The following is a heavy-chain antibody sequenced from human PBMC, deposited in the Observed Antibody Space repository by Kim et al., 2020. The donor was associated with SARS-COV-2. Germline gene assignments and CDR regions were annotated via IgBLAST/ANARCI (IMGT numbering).Heavy chain of an antibody. J-gene: IGHJ5*02. CDR2: IYTSGST. CDR1: GGSISSGSYY. CDR3: ARDRRLHCSSTSCSEGWFDP. Sequence: SETLSLTCTVSGGSISSGSYYWSWIRQPAGKGLEWIGRIYTSGSTNYNPSLKSRVTISVDTSKNQFSLKLSSVTAADTAVYYCARDRRLHCSSTSCSEGWFDPWGQGTLVTVSS. D-gene: IGHD2-2*01. V-gene: IGHV4-61*02.